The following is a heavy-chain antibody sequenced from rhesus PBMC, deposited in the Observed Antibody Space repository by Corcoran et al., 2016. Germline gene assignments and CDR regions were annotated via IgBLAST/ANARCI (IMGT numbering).Heavy chain of an antibody. J-gene: IGHJ4*01. V-gene: IGHV1S9*01. CDR1: VYTFTSSY. Sequence: QVQLVQSGAEVKKPGASVKLSCKASVYTFTSSYLNWVIQAPRQGLEWMGGSTPQKGNTGDAQKFQSRVTMTRDTSTITAYMELSSLRSEDTAVYYCTGDSSGWYFDYWGQGVLVTVSS. CDR3: TGDSSGWYFDY. CDR2: STPQKGNT. D-gene: IGHD6-31*01.